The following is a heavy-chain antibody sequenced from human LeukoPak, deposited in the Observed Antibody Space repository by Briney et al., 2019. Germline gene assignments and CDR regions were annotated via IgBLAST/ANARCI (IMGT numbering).Heavy chain of an antibody. J-gene: IGHJ4*02. Sequence: GGSLRLSCAASGFTFSSYSRNWVRQAPGKGLEWVSYISSSSSTIYYADSVKGRFTISRDNAKNSLYLQMNSLRAEDTAVYYCARGLAGGGFDYWGQGTLVTVSS. CDR1: GFTFSSYS. D-gene: IGHD2-15*01. CDR2: ISSSSSTI. CDR3: ARGLAGGGFDY. V-gene: IGHV3-48*04.